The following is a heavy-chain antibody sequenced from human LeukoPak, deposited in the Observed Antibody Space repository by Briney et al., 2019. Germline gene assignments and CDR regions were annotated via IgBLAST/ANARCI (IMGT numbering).Heavy chain of an antibody. CDR1: GFTFSSYG. Sequence: PGGSLRLSCAASGFTFSSYGMHWVRQAPGKGLEWVAVIWYDGSNKYYADSVKGRFTISRDNSKNTLYLQMNSLRAEDTAVHYCAREAYCSSTSCYFDYWGQGTLVTVSS. CDR2: IWYDGSNK. D-gene: IGHD2-2*01. V-gene: IGHV3-33*01. CDR3: AREAYCSSTSCYFDY. J-gene: IGHJ4*02.